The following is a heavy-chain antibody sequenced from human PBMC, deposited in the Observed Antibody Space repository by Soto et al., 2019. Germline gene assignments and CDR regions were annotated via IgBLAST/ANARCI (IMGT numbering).Heavy chain of an antibody. Sequence: QVQLQESGPGLVKPSETLSLTCTVSGGSISDYQWNWIRQSPGKGLEWIGYIYYSGRTNYNPSLKSRLTISPDPSTKQFPLSLGSVDAADTAGYYCAGMRGLGEISPYFDYWGQGTLVTVSS. CDR3: AGMRGLGEISPYFDY. CDR2: IYYSGRT. D-gene: IGHD3-16*02. CDR1: GGSISDYQ. J-gene: IGHJ4*02. V-gene: IGHV4-59*03.